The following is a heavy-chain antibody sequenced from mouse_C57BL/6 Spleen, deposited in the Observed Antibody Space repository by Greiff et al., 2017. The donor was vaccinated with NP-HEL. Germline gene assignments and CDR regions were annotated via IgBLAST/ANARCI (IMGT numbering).Heavy chain of an antibody. Sequence: QVQLKQPGAELVKPGASVKLSCKASGYTFTSYWMHWVKQRPGQGLEWIGMIHPNSGSTNYNEKFKSKATLTVDKSSSTAYMQRSSLTSEDSAVYYCARSGDYDEDYAMDYWDEGTSVTVSS. CDR2: IHPNSGST. V-gene: IGHV1-64*01. D-gene: IGHD2-4*01. CDR1: GYTFTSYW. CDR3: ARSGDYDEDYAMDY. J-gene: IGHJ4*01.